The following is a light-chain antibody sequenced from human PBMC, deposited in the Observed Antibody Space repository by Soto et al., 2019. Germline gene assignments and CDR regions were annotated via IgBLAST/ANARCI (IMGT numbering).Light chain of an antibody. CDR3: QQYNSAYT. V-gene: IGKV1-5*03. CDR2: KAS. CDR1: QSINSW. Sequence: DIQMTQSPSTLSASVGDRVTITCRASQSINSWLAWYQQKPGKAPKLLIYKASSLESGVPSRFSGSGSGTEFTLTISSLQPDDFATYYCQQYNSAYTFGQGTKLEIK. J-gene: IGKJ2*01.